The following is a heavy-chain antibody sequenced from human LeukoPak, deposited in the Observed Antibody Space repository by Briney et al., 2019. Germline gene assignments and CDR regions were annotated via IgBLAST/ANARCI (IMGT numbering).Heavy chain of an antibody. Sequence: QPGGSLRLSCAASGFTFSTYAMHWVRQAPGKGLEWVTVISFDGNNKNYADSVKGRFTISRDSSKNTLYLQLNSLRAEDTAVYYCARSPGLVGANYFDYWGQGTLVTVSS. V-gene: IGHV3-30*04. D-gene: IGHD1-26*01. CDR3: ARSPGLVGANYFDY. CDR2: ISFDGNNK. J-gene: IGHJ4*02. CDR1: GFTFSTYA.